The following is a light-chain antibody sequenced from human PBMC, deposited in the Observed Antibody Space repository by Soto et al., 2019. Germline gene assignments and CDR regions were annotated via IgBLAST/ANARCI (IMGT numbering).Light chain of an antibody. CDR3: SSYTSSSTVV. Sequence: QSALTQPASVSGSPGQSITISCTGTSSDVGGYKYVSWYQQHPGKAPKVMIYEVSNRPSGVSNRFSGSKSGNTASLTISGLQAEDEADYYCSSYTSSSTVVFCGGTKVTVL. CDR1: SSDVGGYKY. CDR2: EVS. J-gene: IGLJ2*01. V-gene: IGLV2-14*01.